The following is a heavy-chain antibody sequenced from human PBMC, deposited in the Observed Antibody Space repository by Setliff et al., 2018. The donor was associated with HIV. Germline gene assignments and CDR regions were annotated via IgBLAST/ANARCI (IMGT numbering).Heavy chain of an antibody. CDR1: GYIFSTYT. D-gene: IGHD2-21*01. CDR3: ARVWPQSIGFDC. J-gene: IGHJ4*02. Sequence: GASVKVSCKTSGYIFSTYTIHWLRQAPGQRPEWMGWINTDNGNTRYSQKFEDRVSMTRDTSANIVYMELTSLKSEDMAVYYCARVWPQSIGFDCWGQGTLVTVSS. CDR2: INTDNGNT. V-gene: IGHV1-3*04.